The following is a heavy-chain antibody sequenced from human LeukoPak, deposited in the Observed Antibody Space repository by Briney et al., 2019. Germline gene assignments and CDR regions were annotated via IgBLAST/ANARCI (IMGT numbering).Heavy chain of an antibody. J-gene: IGHJ6*02. D-gene: IGHD6-13*01. CDR3: ARDSSSLAGAMDV. CDR2: IYYSGST. V-gene: IGHV4-39*07. CDR1: GGSISSSSYY. Sequence: SETLSLTCTVSGGSISSSSYYWGWIRQPPGKGLEWIGSIYYSGSTYYNPSLKSRVTISVDTSKNQFSLKLSSVTAADTAVYYCARDSSSLAGAMDVWGQGTTVTVSS.